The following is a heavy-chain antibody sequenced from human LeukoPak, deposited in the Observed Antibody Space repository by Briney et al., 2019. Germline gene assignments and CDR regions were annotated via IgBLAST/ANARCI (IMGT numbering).Heavy chain of an antibody. V-gene: IGHV1-24*01. Sequence: ASVKVSCKVSGYTLTELSMHWVRQAPGKGLEWMGGFDPEDGETIYAQKFQGRVTMTKDTSTDTAYMELSSLRSEDTAVYYCARGASEQQLGYWGQGTLVTVSS. CDR2: FDPEDGET. CDR1: GYTLTELS. CDR3: ARGASEQQLGY. D-gene: IGHD6-13*01. J-gene: IGHJ4*02.